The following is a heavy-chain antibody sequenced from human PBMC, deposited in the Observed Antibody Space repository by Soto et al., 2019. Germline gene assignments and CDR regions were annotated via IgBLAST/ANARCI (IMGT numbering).Heavy chain of an antibody. J-gene: IGHJ6*02. CDR3: ARRSYYGSYGLDV. Sequence: SETLSLTCTVSGGSISSGDHYWGWIRQPPGKGLEWIGYMYYSGSTYFNPSLKSRVTISVDTSKNQFSLKLGSVTAADTAVYYCARRSYYGSYGLDVWGQGTTVTVS. CDR1: GGSISSGDHY. CDR2: MYYSGST. V-gene: IGHV4-30-4*01. D-gene: IGHD3-10*01.